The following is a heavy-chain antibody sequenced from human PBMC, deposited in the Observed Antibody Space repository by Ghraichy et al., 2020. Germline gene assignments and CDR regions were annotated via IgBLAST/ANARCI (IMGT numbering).Heavy chain of an antibody. J-gene: IGHJ6*02. V-gene: IGHV3-23*01. CDR2: ISGSGDST. Sequence: GGSLRLSCAASGFTFTTHAMNWVRQAPGKGPEWVSAISGSGDSTQYAGSVKGRFTIARDNSKNTVYLQLNSLRAEDTAVYYCAKGADDFWSGRNYGMDVWGQGTTVTVSS. D-gene: IGHD3-3*01. CDR1: GFTFTTHA. CDR3: AKGADDFWSGRNYGMDV.